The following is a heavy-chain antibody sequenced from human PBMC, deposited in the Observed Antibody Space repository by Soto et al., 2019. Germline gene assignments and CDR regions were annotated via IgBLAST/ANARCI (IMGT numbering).Heavy chain of an antibody. CDR1: GGSISTYY. Sequence: SETLSLTCTVSGGSISTYYWSWIRQPPGKGLDWIGYIYYNGSTNYNPSLKSRVTISVETSKNQISLKLNSVTAADTVVYYCARHGSTSGSDFDYWGHGTLVTVSS. D-gene: IGHD2-2*01. CDR3: ARHGSTSGSDFDY. CDR2: IYYNGST. V-gene: IGHV4-59*08. J-gene: IGHJ4*01.